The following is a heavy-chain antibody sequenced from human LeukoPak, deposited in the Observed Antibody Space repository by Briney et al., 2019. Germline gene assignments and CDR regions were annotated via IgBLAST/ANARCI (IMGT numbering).Heavy chain of an antibody. CDR3: ARVYDILTGYYAFDY. V-gene: IGHV4-4*02. CDR1: GGSIRSSNW. Sequence: SETLSLTCAVSGGSIRSSNWWSWARQPPPKGMEWIGEIYHSGSTNYNPSLKSRVTISVDKSKNQFSLKLSSVTAADTAVYYCARVYDILTGYYAFDYWGQGTLVTVSS. J-gene: IGHJ4*02. CDR2: IYHSGST. D-gene: IGHD3-9*01.